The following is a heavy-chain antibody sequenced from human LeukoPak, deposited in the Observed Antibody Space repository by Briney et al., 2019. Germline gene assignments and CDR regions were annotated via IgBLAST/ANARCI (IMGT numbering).Heavy chain of an antibody. V-gene: IGHV5-51*01. CDR1: GYSFSNYW. J-gene: IGHJ4*02. D-gene: IGHD2-15*01. CDR2: VYPYDSDV. Sequence: PGESPKISCQGSGYSFSNYWIGWVRQLPGKGLEWMGVVYPYDSDVRYSPAFEGQVTISADKSISTAYLHWGSLKASDTAMYFCAKQGGLDWGQGTLVTVSS. CDR3: AKQGGLD.